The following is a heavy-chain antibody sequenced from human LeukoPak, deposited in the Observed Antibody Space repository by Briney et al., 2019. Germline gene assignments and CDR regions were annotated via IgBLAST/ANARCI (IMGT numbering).Heavy chain of an antibody. D-gene: IGHD3-10*01. J-gene: IGHJ5*02. CDR3: ARARRSGGITMIRGVKDRGWFDP. CDR1: GFTVSSNS. CDR2: IYSDNT. V-gene: IGHV3-66*03. Sequence: GGSLRLSCTVSGFTVSSNSMSWVRQAPGKGLEWVSFIYSDNTHYSDSVKGRFTISRDNSKNTLYLELHSLRTKDTAVYYCARARRSGGITMIRGVKDRGWFDPWGQGTLVTVSS.